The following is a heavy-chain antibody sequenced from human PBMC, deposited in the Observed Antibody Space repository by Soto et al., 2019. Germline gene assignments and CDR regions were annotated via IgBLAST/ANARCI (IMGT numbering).Heavy chain of an antibody. CDR2: IIPILGIA. J-gene: IGHJ6*02. CDR3: ARDNSGSYMGLYYYGMDV. V-gene: IGHV1-69*04. D-gene: IGHD1-26*01. Sequence: GASVKVSCKASGGTFSSYTISWVRQAPGQGLEWMGRIIPILGIANYAQKFQGRVTITADKSTSTAYMELSSLRSEDTAVYYCARDNSGSYMGLYYYGMDVWGQGTTVTVSS. CDR1: GGTFSSYT.